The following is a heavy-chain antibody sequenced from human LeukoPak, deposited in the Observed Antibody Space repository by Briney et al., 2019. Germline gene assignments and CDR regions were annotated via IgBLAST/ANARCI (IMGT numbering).Heavy chain of an antibody. Sequence: GRSLRHSCAASGFTFCSYAMHWVRQDPGKGLEWVAVISYEGSNKYYADSVKGRFTISRDNSKTTLYLQMNSLRPEDTAVYYCAKDPMTYSSGSFTPVDYGGQGTLVTVSS. CDR3: AKDPMTYSSGSFTPVDY. V-gene: IGHV3-30*18. CDR2: ISYEGSNK. CDR1: GFTFCSYA. D-gene: IGHD6-19*01. J-gene: IGHJ4*02.